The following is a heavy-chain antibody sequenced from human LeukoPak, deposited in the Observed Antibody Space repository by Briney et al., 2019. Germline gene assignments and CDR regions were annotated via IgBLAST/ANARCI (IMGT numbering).Heavy chain of an antibody. V-gene: IGHV3-23*01. D-gene: IGHD3-16*01. CDR2: ISGSDDGT. J-gene: IGHJ4*02. CDR1: GFTFSTYA. Sequence: PGGSLRLSCAASGFTFSTYAMSWVRQIPGKGLEWVSAISGSDDGTYYADSVKGRFTISRDNSRNTLYLQMNTLRAEDTAVYFCAKDRLGGPYFFHYWGQGTLVTVSS. CDR3: AKDRLGGPYFFHY.